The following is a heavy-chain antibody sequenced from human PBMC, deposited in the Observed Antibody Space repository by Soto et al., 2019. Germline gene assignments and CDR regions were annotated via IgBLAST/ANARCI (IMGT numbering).Heavy chain of an antibody. Sequence: GASLKVSCKASGYPFTSYDINWVRQATVQVLEWMGWMNPNRGNTGYAQKFQGRVTMPRNTSISTAYMELSSLRSEDTAVYYCARGRLNDFGSGHKTWFDPWGQGTLVTVSS. V-gene: IGHV1-8*01. D-gene: IGHD3-3*01. CDR2: MNPNRGNT. CDR1: GYPFTSYD. J-gene: IGHJ5*02. CDR3: ARGRLNDFGSGHKTWFDP.